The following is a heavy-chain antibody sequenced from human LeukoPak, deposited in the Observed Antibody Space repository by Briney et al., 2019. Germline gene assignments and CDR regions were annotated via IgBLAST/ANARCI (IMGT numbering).Heavy chain of an antibody. J-gene: IGHJ4*02. CDR2: IYYSGST. V-gene: IGHV4-39*01. Sequence: SETLSLTCTVSGGSISSSSYYWGWIRQPPGKGLEWIGSIYYSGSTYYNPSLKSRVTISVDTSKNQFSLRLSSVTAADTAVYYCARRDDFWGGYSTWGQGTLVTVSS. CDR3: ARRDDFWGGYST. D-gene: IGHD3-3*01. CDR1: GGSISSSSYY.